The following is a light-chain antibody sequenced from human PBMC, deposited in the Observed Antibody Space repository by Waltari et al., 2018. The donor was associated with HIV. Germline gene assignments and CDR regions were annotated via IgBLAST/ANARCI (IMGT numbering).Light chain of an antibody. CDR2: GTS. CDR3: HHYNNWRET. Sequence: EILMTQSPATLSVSPGERATRSCRASQSVNSNLAWYQQKPGQTPRLLISGTSTRATDIPARFSGSGSWTEFTLTISSLQSEDFAVYYCHHYNNWRETFGQGTKVEIK. CDR1: QSVNSN. V-gene: IGKV3-15*01. J-gene: IGKJ1*01.